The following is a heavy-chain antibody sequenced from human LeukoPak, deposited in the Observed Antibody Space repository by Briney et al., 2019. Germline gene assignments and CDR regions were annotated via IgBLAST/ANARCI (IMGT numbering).Heavy chain of an antibody. Sequence: GGSLRLSCAASGFTFSSFSMTWLRQAPGKGLECVSSIIVSGTTYYADSVKGRFTISRDSFRGTLFLQMDSLRVEDTAVYFCAKGSVGNADFASWGQGALVTVSS. CDR3: AKGSVGNADFAS. V-gene: IGHV3-23*01. D-gene: IGHD6-25*01. CDR1: GFTFSSFS. J-gene: IGHJ4*02. CDR2: IIVSGTT.